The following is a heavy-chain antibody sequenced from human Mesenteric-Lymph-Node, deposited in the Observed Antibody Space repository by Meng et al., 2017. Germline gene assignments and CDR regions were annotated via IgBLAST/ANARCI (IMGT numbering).Heavy chain of an antibody. CDR3: ARWFGGFENWFDP. Sequence: SETLSLTCAVPAGSVSSGHWWSWVRQPPGKGLEWIGEIYHSGSTNYNPSLKSRVTISVDKSKNQFSLRLTSVTAADTAMYYCARWFGGFENWFDPWGQGTLVTVSS. CDR2: IYHSGST. D-gene: IGHD3-10*01. J-gene: IGHJ5*02. CDR1: AGSVSSGHW. V-gene: IGHV4-4*02.